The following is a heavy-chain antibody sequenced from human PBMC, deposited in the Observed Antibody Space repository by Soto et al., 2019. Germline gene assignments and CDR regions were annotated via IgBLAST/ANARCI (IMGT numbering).Heavy chain of an antibody. D-gene: IGHD2-2*02. V-gene: IGHV1-46*03. Sequence: ASVKVSCRASGYTFTSYYMHWVRQAPGQGLEWMGIINPSGGSTSYAQKFQGRVTMTRDTSTSTVYMELSSLRSEDMAVYYCARYTGYYYYMVVWGKGTTVTVSS. CDR2: INPSGGST. CDR3: ARYTGYYYYMVV. J-gene: IGHJ6*03. CDR1: GYTFTSYY.